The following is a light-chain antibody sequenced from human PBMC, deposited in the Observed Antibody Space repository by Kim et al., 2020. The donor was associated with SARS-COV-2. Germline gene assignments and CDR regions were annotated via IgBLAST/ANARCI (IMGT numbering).Light chain of an antibody. J-gene: IGLJ3*02. CDR2: KDN. CDR1: NIQTLN. Sequence: SVALGKTASLTCGRNNIQTLNVHWYRQKPGQAPVLVMYKDNKRPSGIPERFSGSNSGNTATLTISRAQADDEADYYCQVWDSGTWVFGGGTKVTVL. CDR3: QVWDSGTWV. V-gene: IGLV3-9*01.